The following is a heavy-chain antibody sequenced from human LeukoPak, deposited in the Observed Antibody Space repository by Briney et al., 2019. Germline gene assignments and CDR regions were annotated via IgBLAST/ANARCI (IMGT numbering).Heavy chain of an antibody. CDR3: AKVGPGGRGWYSGPYDAFDI. D-gene: IGHD6-19*01. V-gene: IGHV3-23*01. J-gene: IGHJ3*02. Sequence: GGSLRLSCAASGFTFSSYAMSWVRQAPGKGLEWVSAISGSGGSTYYADSVKGRFTISRDNSKNTLYLQMNSLRAEDTAVYYCAKVGPGGRGWYSGPYDAFDIWGQGTMVTVSS. CDR2: ISGSGGST. CDR1: GFTFSSYA.